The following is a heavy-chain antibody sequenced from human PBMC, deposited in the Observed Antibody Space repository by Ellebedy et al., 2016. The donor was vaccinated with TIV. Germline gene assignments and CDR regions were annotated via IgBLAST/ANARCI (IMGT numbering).Heavy chain of an antibody. CDR1: GFTFSSYS. V-gene: IGHV3-21*01. D-gene: IGHD5-12*01. CDR3: ARDRLLNSWLRLPGYYYGMDV. Sequence: GGSLRLXXAASGFTFSSYSMNWVRQAPGKGLEWVSSISSSSSYIYYADSVKGRFTISRDNAKNSLYLQMNSLRAEDTAVYYCARDRLLNSWLRLPGYYYGMDVWGQGTTVTVSS. CDR2: ISSSSSYI. J-gene: IGHJ6*02.